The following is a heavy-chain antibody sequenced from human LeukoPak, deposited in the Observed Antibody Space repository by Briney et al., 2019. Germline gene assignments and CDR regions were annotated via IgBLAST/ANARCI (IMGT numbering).Heavy chain of an antibody. D-gene: IGHD6-13*01. CDR3: ARGGIRTAVSNLDQ. J-gene: IGHJ4*02. CDR2: INPNSGTT. Sequence: GASVKVSCKASGYTFTVYFMHLVRQAPGQGLELMGWINPNSGTTKYALKFQGRVTMTRDTSINTAYMEVYRLTPDDTAVYYCARGGIRTAVSNLDQWGQGTPVTVSS. V-gene: IGHV1-2*02. CDR1: GYTFTVYF.